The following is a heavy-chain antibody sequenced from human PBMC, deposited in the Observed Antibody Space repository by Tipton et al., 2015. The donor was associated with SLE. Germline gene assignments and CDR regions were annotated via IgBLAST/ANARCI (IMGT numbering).Heavy chain of an antibody. Sequence: SLRLSCAASGFILGNYDIHWVRQPTGKGLEWVSGIGTAGDTTYLGSVKGRFTISRENAKNTVSLEMNSLRVEDTAIYFCAKDKAWTVPTPSTFDPWGQGTLVTVSS. CDR2: IGTAGDT. V-gene: IGHV3-13*01. CDR3: AKDKAWTVPTPSTFDP. CDR1: GFILGNYD. D-gene: IGHD4/OR15-4a*01. J-gene: IGHJ5*02.